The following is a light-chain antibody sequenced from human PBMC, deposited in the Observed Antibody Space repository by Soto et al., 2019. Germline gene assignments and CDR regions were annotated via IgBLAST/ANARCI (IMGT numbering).Light chain of an antibody. CDR2: DAS. J-gene: IGKJ1*01. V-gene: IGKV1-5*01. CDR1: QSLSGW. Sequence: DIQMTQSPSTLSASVGDRVIITCRASQSLSGWLAWYQQKPGKAPKLLIYDASSLESGVPSRFSGSGSGTEFTLTISSLQSDDFATYYCQQYNSYRTFGQGTKVDIK. CDR3: QQYNSYRT.